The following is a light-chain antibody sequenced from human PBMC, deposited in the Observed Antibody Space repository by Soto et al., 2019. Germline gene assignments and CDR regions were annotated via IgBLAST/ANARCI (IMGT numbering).Light chain of an antibody. Sequence: EIVLTQSPGTLSLSPGERATLSCRASQSVSSYLAWYQQKPGQAPRLLIYDASNRATGIPARFSGSGSGTDSTLTISSLEPEDFAVYYCQQRSNWPRTFGQGTKVDIK. CDR3: QQRSNWPRT. CDR2: DAS. V-gene: IGKV3-11*01. CDR1: QSVSSY. J-gene: IGKJ1*01.